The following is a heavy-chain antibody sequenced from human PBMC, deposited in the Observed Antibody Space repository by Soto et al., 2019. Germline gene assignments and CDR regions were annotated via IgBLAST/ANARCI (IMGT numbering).Heavy chain of an antibody. V-gene: IGHV3-23*01. J-gene: IGHJ4*02. Sequence: EVQLLESGGGLVQPGGSLRLSCAASGFRFSNYAMSWVRQAPGKGLEWVSGIGGRGTSAYYADSVKGRFAISRDNSENTVFLQLNSLSADDTAVYFCAKSRYVDSSGDFSDFWGQGTLVTVSS. D-gene: IGHD3-22*01. CDR1: GFRFSNYA. CDR3: AKSRYVDSSGDFSDF. CDR2: IGGRGTSA.